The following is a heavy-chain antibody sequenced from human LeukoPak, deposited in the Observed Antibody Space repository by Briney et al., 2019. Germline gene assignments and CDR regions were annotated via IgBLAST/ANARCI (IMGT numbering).Heavy chain of an antibody. D-gene: IGHD3-22*01. CDR3: AREGGYYDRSGAYHYYGMDV. CDR1: GGSISSYY. V-gene: IGHV4-59*12. Sequence: SETLSLTCTVSGGSISSYYWSWVRQPPGKGLEWIGYIYYSGSTNYNPSLKSRVTISVDTSKKQFSLKLSSVTAADTAVYYCAREGGYYDRSGAYHYYGMDVWGQGTTVTVAS. CDR2: IYYSGST. J-gene: IGHJ6*02.